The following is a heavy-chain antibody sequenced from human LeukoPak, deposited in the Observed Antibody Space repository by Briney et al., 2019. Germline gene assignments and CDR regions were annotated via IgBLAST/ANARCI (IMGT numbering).Heavy chain of an antibody. J-gene: IGHJ4*02. D-gene: IGHD3-22*01. CDR1: GGSISTSNYY. CDR3: ARVTGYMIEDYFDY. Sequence: SETLSLTCTVSGGSISTSNYYWGWIRQPPGKGLEWVGSFYYSGSTYYNPSLKSRVTISVDTSKNQFSLKLRSVTAADTAVYYCARVTGYMIEDYFDYWGQGTLVTVSS. CDR2: FYYSGST. V-gene: IGHV4-39*07.